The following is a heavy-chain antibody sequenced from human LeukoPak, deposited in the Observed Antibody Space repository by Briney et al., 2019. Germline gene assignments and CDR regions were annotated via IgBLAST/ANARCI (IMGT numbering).Heavy chain of an antibody. CDR3: ARDDGGETNWGSIDY. J-gene: IGHJ4*02. CDR1: GFTFSSYW. V-gene: IGHV3-74*01. D-gene: IGHD7-27*01. CDR2: INSDGSST. Sequence: GGSLRLSCAASGFTFSSYWMHWVRHAPGKGLVWVSRINSDGSSTIHADSVKGRFTISRDNAKNSLYLQMSRLRAEDTAVYYCARDDGGETNWGSIDYWGQGTVVTVSS.